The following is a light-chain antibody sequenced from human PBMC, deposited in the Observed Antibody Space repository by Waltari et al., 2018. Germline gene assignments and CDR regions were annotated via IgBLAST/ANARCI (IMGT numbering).Light chain of an antibody. CDR3: SSYARSNILVL. CDR1: SSDVGGYNY. CDR2: EVS. V-gene: IGLV2-8*01. Sequence: QSALTQPPSASGSPGQSVTISCTGTSSDVGGYNYVSWYQQHPGKAPKLLIYEVSKRPSGVPDRFSGSKSGNTASLTVSGLQAEDEADYYCSSYARSNILVLFGGGTKLTVL. J-gene: IGLJ2*01.